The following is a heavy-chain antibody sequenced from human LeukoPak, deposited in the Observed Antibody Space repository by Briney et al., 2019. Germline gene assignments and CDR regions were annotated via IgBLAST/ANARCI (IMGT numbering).Heavy chain of an antibody. V-gene: IGHV4-59*01. J-gene: IGHJ4*02. CDR2: IYYTGST. D-gene: IGHD2-8*01. CDR1: GGSMSNYY. Sequence: KPSETLSLTCTVSGGSMSNYYWTWIRQPPGKGLEWIGYIYYTGSTKYNPSLRSRVSFSVDTSKNQFSLRLTSVTAADTAVYYCARYRQGTSGNDYWGQGTLVTVSS. CDR3: ARYRQGTSGNDY.